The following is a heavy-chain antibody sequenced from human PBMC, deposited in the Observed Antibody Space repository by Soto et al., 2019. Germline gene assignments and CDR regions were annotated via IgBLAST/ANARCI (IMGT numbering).Heavy chain of an antibody. Sequence: GGSLSPSCAAPGFNFSSYAMGWVRQPPWKGPELVSAISCSGGSTYYADSVKGRFTISRDNSKNTLYLQMNSLIAEATPVYYCAKDISIASRDWFDPWGQGTLVTVSS. CDR3: AKDISIASRDWFDP. V-gene: IGHV3-23*01. CDR1: GFNFSSYA. J-gene: IGHJ5*02. D-gene: IGHD6-6*01. CDR2: ISCSGGST.